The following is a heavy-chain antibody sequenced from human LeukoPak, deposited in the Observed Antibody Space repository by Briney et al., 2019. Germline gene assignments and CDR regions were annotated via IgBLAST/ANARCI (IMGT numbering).Heavy chain of an antibody. CDR3: AMTYYYGSGVREYYFDY. J-gene: IGHJ4*02. CDR1: GFTFSSYA. CDR2: ISGSGGST. Sequence: GGSLRLSCAASGFTFSSYAMSWVRQAPGKGLEWVSAISGSGGSTYYADSVKGRFTISRDNSKNTLYLQMNGLRAEDTAVYYCAMTYYYGSGVREYYFDYWGQGTLVTVSS. D-gene: IGHD3-10*01. V-gene: IGHV3-23*01.